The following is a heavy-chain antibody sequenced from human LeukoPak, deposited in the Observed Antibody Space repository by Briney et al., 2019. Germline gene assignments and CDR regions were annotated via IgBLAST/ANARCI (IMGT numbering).Heavy chain of an antibody. CDR2: ISSSSSYI. CDR3: ARALRLGDAFDI. Sequence: GGSLRLSCAASGFTFSSYSMNWVRQAPGKGLEWVSSISSSSSYIYYADSVKGRFTISRDNAKNSLYLQMNSLRAEDTAVYYCARALRLGDAFDIWGQGTMVTVSS. V-gene: IGHV3-21*01. D-gene: IGHD3-16*01. J-gene: IGHJ3*02. CDR1: GFTFSSYS.